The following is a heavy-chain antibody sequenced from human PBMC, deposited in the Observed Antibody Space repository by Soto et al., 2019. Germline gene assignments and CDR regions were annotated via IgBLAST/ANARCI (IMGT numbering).Heavy chain of an antibody. CDR2: ISGSSSYI. V-gene: IGHV3-21*01. CDR3: ARTDYGDYVRGAFDI. D-gene: IGHD4-17*01. J-gene: IGHJ3*02. Sequence: EVQLVESGGGLVKPGGSLRLSCAASGFTFSSHNMNWVRQAPGKGLEWVSCISGSSSYIFYADSVKGRFTISRDNAKNSLYLQMNSLRVEDTAVYYCARTDYGDYVRGAFDIWGQGTIVTVSS. CDR1: GFTFSSHN.